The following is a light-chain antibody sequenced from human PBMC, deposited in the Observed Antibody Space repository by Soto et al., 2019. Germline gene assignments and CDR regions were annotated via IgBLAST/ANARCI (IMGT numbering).Light chain of an antibody. CDR1: TGAVTSGHY. J-gene: IGLJ2*01. Sequence: QAVVTQEPSLTVSPGGTVTLTFGSSTGAVTSGHYPYWFQQKPGQAPRTLIYDISNKHSWTPARFSGSLLGGKAALTLSGAQPQDEADYYCLLAYSGDMEVFCGGTKLAVL. CDR2: DIS. CDR3: LLAYSGDMEV. V-gene: IGLV7-46*01.